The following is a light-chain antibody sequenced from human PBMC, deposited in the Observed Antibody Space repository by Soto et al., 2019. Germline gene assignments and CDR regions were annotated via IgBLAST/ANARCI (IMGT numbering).Light chain of an antibody. V-gene: IGKV1-16*01. CDR3: QQYKAYPHT. CDR2: DAS. Sequence: DIQMTQSPSSLSASVGDRVTITCRASQDISNYLAWFQQKPGKAPKSLIYDASTLQRGVPSRFSGSGSGTDFTLTISSLQPEDFAIYYCQQYKAYPHTFGGGTKLELK. CDR1: QDISNY. J-gene: IGKJ4*01.